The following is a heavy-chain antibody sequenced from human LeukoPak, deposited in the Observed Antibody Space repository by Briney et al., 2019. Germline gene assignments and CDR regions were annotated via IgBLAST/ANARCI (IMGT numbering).Heavy chain of an antibody. CDR1: GFTFRSHA. Sequence: PGGSLRLSCVGSGFTFRSHAMSWVRQAPEKGLEFVSGIYENGGTTYYADSVKGRFSISRDNSKNTLYLQMGSLRGEDTAVYCCAKDFRIGYSAHFDYWGQGALVTVSS. D-gene: IGHD2-21*01. V-gene: IGHV3-23*01. J-gene: IGHJ4*02. CDR3: AKDFRIGYSAHFDY. CDR2: IYENGGTT.